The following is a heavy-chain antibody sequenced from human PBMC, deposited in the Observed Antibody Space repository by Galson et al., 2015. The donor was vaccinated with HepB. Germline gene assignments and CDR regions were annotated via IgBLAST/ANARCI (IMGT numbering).Heavy chain of an antibody. J-gene: IGHJ6*02. V-gene: IGHV3-74*01. CDR3: ARDLNDYSTYYYYYGMDV. Sequence: LRLSCAASGFIFSSYWMHWVRQAPGKGLVWVSRINSDGSSTSYADSVKGRFTISRDNAKNTLYLQMNSLRAEDTAVYYCARDLNDYSTYYYYYGMDVWGQGTAVTVSS. D-gene: IGHD4-11*01. CDR1: GFIFSSYW. CDR2: INSDGSST.